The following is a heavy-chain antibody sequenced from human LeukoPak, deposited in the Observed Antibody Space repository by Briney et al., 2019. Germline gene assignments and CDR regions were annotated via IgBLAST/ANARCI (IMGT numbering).Heavy chain of an antibody. CDR3: VRDRVLGAFDI. CDR1: GGSISSYS. D-gene: IGHD3-16*01. J-gene: IGHJ3*02. V-gene: IGHV4-59*01. CDR2: IYYSGST. Sequence: SETLSLTCTVSGGSISSYSWTWIRQPPGKGLEWIGSIYYSGSTNYNPSLKSRVTISVDTSKNQFSLKLSSVTAADTAVYYCVRDRVLGAFDIGGQGTMVTVSS.